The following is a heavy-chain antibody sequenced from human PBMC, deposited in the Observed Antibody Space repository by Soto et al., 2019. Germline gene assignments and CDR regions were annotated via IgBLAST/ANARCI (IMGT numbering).Heavy chain of an antibody. CDR2: ITADNGDT. V-gene: IGHV1-18*01. CDR1: GYTFTMYG. J-gene: IGHJ4*02. D-gene: IGHD7-27*01. CDR3: ARRTLGSAIGIGDY. Sequence: QVQLVQSGAEVKKPGASVKVSCTTSGYTFTMYGISWVRQAPGQGLEWLGMITADNGDTKYAQKVQDRLTVTMDTSTTTAYMELRSLTSDDTAVYYCARRTLGSAIGIGDYWGQGTLVTVSS.